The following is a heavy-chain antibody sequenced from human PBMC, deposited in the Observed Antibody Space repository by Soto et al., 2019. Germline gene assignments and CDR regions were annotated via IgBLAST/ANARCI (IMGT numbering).Heavy chain of an antibody. CDR2: ISGTGYNT. J-gene: IGHJ4*02. CDR1: GFTFTSYA. D-gene: IGHD6-13*01. Sequence: EVRLLESGGGLVQPGGSLRLSCAASGFTFTSYAMNWVRLAPGKGLEWVSAISGTGYNTYYADSVKGRFTISRDNTKNTLYLQMNSLRAEDTAVYYCAKAGFSSSWSPTYFDYWGQGTLVTVSS. CDR3: AKAGFSSSWSPTYFDY. V-gene: IGHV3-23*01.